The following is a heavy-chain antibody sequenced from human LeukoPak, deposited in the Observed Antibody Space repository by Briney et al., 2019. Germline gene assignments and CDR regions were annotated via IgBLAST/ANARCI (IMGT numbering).Heavy chain of an antibody. J-gene: IGHJ4*02. Sequence: PSETLSLTCTVSGYSISSGYYWGWIRQPPGNGLEWIGSIYHSGSTYYNPSLKSRVTISVDTSKNQFSLKLSSVTAADTAVYYCASGELRFLEWLFRRWRQGTLVTVSS. CDR3: ASGELRFLEWLFRR. CDR2: IYHSGST. V-gene: IGHV4-38-2*02. CDR1: GYSISSGYY. D-gene: IGHD3-3*01.